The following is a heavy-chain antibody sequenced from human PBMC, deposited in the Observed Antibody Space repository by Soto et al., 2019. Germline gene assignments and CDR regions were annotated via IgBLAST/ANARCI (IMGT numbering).Heavy chain of an antibody. D-gene: IGHD2-21*01. CDR2: IVHTGSA. CDR3: ARHIAVSGTRGFDH. J-gene: IGHJ4*02. V-gene: IGHV4-4*02. CDR1: GGSITSNW. Sequence: QVQLQESGPGLMKPSGTLSLTCAVSGGSITSNWWSWVRQPPGKGLEWIAEIVHTGSANYNPSLMCRLTISMDKSRSHLSLTLNSVTAADTAVYYCARHIAVSGTRGFDHWGQGTLVTVSS.